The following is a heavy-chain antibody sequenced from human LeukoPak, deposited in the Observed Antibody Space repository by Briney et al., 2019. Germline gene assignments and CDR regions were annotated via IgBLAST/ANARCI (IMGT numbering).Heavy chain of an antibody. CDR3: ARQGYKSGWYPTFDF. CDR1: GDSIGTYY. CDR2: VYYAGIT. J-gene: IGHJ4*02. V-gene: IGHV4-59*01. D-gene: IGHD6-19*01. Sequence: PSETLSLPCTVSGDSIGTYYWSWIRRPPGKGLEWIGHVYYAGITDYNPSHQSRVTISVDPSRNQLSLKLNSVTAADTAVYYCARQGYKSGWYPTFDFWGPGTQVIVSS.